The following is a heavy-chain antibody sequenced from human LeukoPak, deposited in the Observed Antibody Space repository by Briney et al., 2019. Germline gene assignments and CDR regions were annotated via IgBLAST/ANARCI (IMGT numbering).Heavy chain of an antibody. Sequence: PSETLSLTCTVSGDSFSRSSHYWGWPRQPPGKGLEWIGSVYYSETTYYNPSLMGRVVISVDTSRNQFSLKLNSVTAADAAVYYCARGYSYGRGLNWFDPWGQGTLVTVSS. CDR1: GDSFSRSSHY. CDR3: ARGYSYGRGLNWFDP. J-gene: IGHJ5*02. D-gene: IGHD5-18*01. V-gene: IGHV4-39*01. CDR2: VYYSETT.